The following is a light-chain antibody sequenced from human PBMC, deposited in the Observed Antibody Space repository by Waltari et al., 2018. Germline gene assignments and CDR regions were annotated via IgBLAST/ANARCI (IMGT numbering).Light chain of an antibody. CDR2: EVT. CDR3: CSYNDGPYV. J-gene: IGLJ1*01. Sequence: QSALTQPASVSGSPGQSITISCTGTSSDVGTYNLVSWSQKHPGKAPKLMIYEVTKRPAGVSSRFSASRSGNTASLTISGLQAEDEADYYCCSYNDGPYVFGTGTKVTVL. CDR1: SSDVGTYNL. V-gene: IGLV2-23*02.